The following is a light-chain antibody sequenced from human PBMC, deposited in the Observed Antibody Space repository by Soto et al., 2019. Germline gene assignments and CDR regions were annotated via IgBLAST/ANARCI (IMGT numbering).Light chain of an antibody. CDR3: QQYYSYPS. J-gene: IGKJ2*01. V-gene: IGKV1-8*01. CDR2: AAS. Sequence: AIRMTQSPSSLSASTGDRVTITCRASQGISSYLAWYQQNPGKAPKLLIYAASTLQSGVPSRFSGSGSGTDFTLTISCLQSEDFATYYCQQYYSYPSFGQGTKLEIK. CDR1: QGISSY.